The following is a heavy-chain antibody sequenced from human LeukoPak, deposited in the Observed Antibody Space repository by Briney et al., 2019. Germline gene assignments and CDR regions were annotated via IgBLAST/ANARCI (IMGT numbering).Heavy chain of an antibody. V-gene: IGHV4-34*01. CDR1: GGSFSGYY. D-gene: IGHD4-17*01. CDR3: ARVNAYGDYGL. CDR2: NNHSGST. J-gene: IGHJ3*01. Sequence: SETLSLTCAVYGGSFSGYYWSWIRQPPGKGLEWIGENNHSGSTNYNPSLKSRVTISLDTSKNQFSLKLSSVTAADTAVYYCARVNAYGDYGLWGQGTMVTVSS.